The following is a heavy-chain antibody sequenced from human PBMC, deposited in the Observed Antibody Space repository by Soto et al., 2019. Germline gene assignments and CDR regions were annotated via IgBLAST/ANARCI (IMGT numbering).Heavy chain of an antibody. CDR3: ARTGGRILRYFDWLSLPYGMDV. J-gene: IGHJ6*02. V-gene: IGHV1-18*04. D-gene: IGHD3-9*01. CDR1: GYTFTSYG. CDR2: ISAYNGNT. Sequence: ASVKVSCKASGYTFTSYGFSWVRQAPGQGLEWMGWISAYNGNTNYAQKLQGRVTMTTDTSTSTAYMELRSLRSDDTAVYYCARTGGRILRYFDWLSLPYGMDVWGQGTTVTVPS.